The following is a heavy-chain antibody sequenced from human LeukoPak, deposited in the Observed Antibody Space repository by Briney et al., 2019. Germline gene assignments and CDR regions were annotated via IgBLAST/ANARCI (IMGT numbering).Heavy chain of an antibody. CDR1: GFTFENFA. J-gene: IGHJ4*02. V-gene: IGHV3-23*01. CDR3: VEGSAAVRPYYFDY. D-gene: IGHD6-13*01. CDR2: ISGTGYST. Sequence: GGSLRLSCAASGFTFENFAMSWVSQAPGKGLEWVSAISGTGYSTYYADSVKGRFTISRDNSKNTLYLQMNSLRADDTAVYYCVEGSAAVRPYYFDYWGQGTLVTVSS.